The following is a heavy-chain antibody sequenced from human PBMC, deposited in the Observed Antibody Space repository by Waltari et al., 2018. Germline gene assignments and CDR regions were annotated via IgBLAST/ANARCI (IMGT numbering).Heavy chain of an antibody. Sequence: QVQLVQSGAEVKKPGSSVKVSCKASGGTFSSYAISWVRQATGQGLEWMGGIIPIFGTANYAQKFQGRVTITTDESTSTAYMELSSLRSEDTAVYYCASPGYSSSWGSPFDYWGQGTLVTVSS. CDR1: GGTFSSYA. CDR2: IIPIFGTA. J-gene: IGHJ4*02. D-gene: IGHD6-13*01. CDR3: ASPGYSSSWGSPFDY. V-gene: IGHV1-69*05.